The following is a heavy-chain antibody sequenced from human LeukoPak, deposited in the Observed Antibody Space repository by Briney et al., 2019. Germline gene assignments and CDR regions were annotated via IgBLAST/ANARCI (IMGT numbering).Heavy chain of an antibody. Sequence: SVKVSCKTSGGTFGSFAIAWLRQAPGQGLEWMGGIIPTFATTNYAQEFQGRVSITADEFTSTVYMELTSLRSDDTGVYYCARGPPLTYDHTPEGYYHYYMDVWGKGTTIIISS. J-gene: IGHJ6*03. V-gene: IGHV1-69*13. CDR2: IIPTFATT. D-gene: IGHD1-14*01. CDR3: ARGPPLTYDHTPEGYYHYYMDV. CDR1: GGTFGSFA.